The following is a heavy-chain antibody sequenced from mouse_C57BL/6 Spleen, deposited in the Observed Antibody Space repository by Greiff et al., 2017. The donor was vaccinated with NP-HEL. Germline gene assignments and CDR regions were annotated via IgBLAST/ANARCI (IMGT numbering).Heavy chain of an antibody. V-gene: IGHV7-1*01. Sequence: EVHLVESGGGLVQSGRSLRLSCATSGFTFSDFYMEWVRQAPGKGLEWIAASRNKANDYTTEYSASVKGRFIVSRDTSQSILYLQMNALRAEDTAIYYCARDDYDEDYAMDYWGQGTSVTVSS. CDR1: GFTFSDFY. CDR3: ARDDYDEDYAMDY. J-gene: IGHJ4*01. CDR2: SRNKANDYTT. D-gene: IGHD2-4*01.